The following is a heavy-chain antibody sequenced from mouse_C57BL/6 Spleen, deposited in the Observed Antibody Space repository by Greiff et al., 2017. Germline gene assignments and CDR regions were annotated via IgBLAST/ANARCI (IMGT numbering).Heavy chain of an antibody. CDR2: IYPGDGDT. D-gene: IGHD1-1*01. CDR1: GYAFSSYW. Sequence: QVQLQQSGAELVKPGASVKISCKASGYAFSSYWMNWVKQRPGKGLEWIGQIYPGDGDTNYNGKFKGKATLTADKSSSTAYMQLSSLTSEDSAVYFCAIEGGDYYGSSYHAMDYWGQGTSVTVSS. V-gene: IGHV1-80*01. J-gene: IGHJ4*01. CDR3: AIEGGDYYGSSYHAMDY.